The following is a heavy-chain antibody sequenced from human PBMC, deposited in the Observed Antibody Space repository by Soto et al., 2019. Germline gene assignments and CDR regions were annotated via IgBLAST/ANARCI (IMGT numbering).Heavy chain of an antibody. CDR2: ISGSGGST. CDR1: GFTFSSYV. J-gene: IGHJ4*02. Sequence: EVQLLESGGGLVQPGGSLRLSCAASGFTFSSYVMSWVRQAPGKGREWVSGISGSGGSTYYADSVKGRFTISRDNSKNTLYLQMNSLRAEDTAVYYCAKVPYDFWSGYYPPLYFDYWGQGTLVTVSS. V-gene: IGHV3-23*01. CDR3: AKVPYDFWSGYYPPLYFDY. D-gene: IGHD3-3*01.